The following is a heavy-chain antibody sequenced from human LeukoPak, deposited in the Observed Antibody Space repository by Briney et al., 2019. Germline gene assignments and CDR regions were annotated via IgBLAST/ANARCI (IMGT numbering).Heavy chain of an antibody. CDR2: INYSGST. CDR1: GGSISGYY. CDR3: ARYFDWPWAFDI. V-gene: IGHV4-59*01. J-gene: IGHJ3*02. Sequence: PSETLSLTCTVSGGSISGYYWSWIRQPPGKGQEWIGYINYSGSTNYNPSLKSRVTISLDTSKSQFSLKLTSVTAADTAVFYCARYFDWPWAFDIWGLGTMVTVSS. D-gene: IGHD3-9*01.